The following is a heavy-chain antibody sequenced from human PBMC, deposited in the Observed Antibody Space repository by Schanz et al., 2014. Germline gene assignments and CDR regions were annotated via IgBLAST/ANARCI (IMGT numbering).Heavy chain of an antibody. CDR1: GFTFSKYW. V-gene: IGHV3-7*01. CDR3: ARDRGYCSGGSCLTFDY. J-gene: IGHJ4*02. Sequence: EVQLVESGGGLVQPGGSLRLSCGGSGFTFSKYWMSWVRQAPGKGLEWVANIKQDGSEKYYVDAVKGRFTISRDNAKNSMYLHMKSLRGEDTAVYYCARDRGYCSGGSCLTFDYWGQGTLVTVSS. CDR2: IKQDGSEK. D-gene: IGHD2-15*01.